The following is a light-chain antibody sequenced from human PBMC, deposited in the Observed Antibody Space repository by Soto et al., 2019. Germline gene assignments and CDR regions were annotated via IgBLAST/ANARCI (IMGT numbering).Light chain of an antibody. CDR1: QTISSW. CDR2: KAS. CDR3: QHYNSYSEA. V-gene: IGKV1-5*03. J-gene: IGKJ1*01. Sequence: DIRMTQSPSSLSASVGDTVTITCRASQTISSWLAWYQQKPGKAPKLLIYKASTLKSGVPSRFSGSGSGTEFTLTISSLQPDDFATYYCQHYNSYSEAFGQGTKV.